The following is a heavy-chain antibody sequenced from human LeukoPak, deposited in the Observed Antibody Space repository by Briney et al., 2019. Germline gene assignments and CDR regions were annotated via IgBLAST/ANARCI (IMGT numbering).Heavy chain of an antibody. Sequence: SQTLSLTCTVSGGSINNGGYYWSWIRQHPGKGLEWIGYIYYSGSSYYNPSLRSRVTISVDTSKNHFSLKLSSVTAADTAVYYCARNRDGYNSFDYWGQGTLVTVFS. J-gene: IGHJ4*02. CDR2: IYYSGSS. D-gene: IGHD5-24*01. CDR3: ARNRDGYNSFDY. V-gene: IGHV4-31*03. CDR1: GGSINNGGYY.